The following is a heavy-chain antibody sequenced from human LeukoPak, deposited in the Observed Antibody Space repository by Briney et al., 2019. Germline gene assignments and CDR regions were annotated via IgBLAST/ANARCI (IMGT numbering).Heavy chain of an antibody. CDR1: GGSFSGYY. J-gene: IGHJ3*02. CDR3: AGSTGLDAFDI. CDR2: INHSGST. Sequence: SETLSLTCAVYGGSFSGYYWSWIRQPPGKGLEWIGEINHSGSTNYNPSLKSRVTISVDTSKNQFSLKLSSVTAADTAVYYCAGSTGLDAFDIWGQGTMVTVSS. V-gene: IGHV4-34*01. D-gene: IGHD3-9*01.